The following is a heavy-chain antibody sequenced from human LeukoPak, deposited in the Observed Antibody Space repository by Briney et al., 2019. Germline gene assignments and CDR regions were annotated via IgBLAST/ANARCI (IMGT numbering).Heavy chain of an antibody. J-gene: IGHJ4*02. Sequence: SGGSLRLSCAASGFTSSSYSMSWVRQAPGKGLEWVSAISGSGGSTYYADSEKGRSTIVRDNSKNTLYLQMNSLRAEDTAVYYCARRYRLGATNYWGQGTLVTVSS. CDR3: ARRYRLGATNY. CDR1: GFTSSSYS. CDR2: ISGSGGST. V-gene: IGHV3-23*01. D-gene: IGHD1-26*01.